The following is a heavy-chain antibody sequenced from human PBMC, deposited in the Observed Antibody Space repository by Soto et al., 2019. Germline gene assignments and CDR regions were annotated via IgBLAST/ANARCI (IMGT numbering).Heavy chain of an antibody. D-gene: IGHD2-2*01. CDR3: ARGVVVVPAATNWFDP. J-gene: IGHJ5*02. CDR1: SGSISSSNW. CDR2: IYHSGST. Sequence: PSETLSLTCAVSSGSISSSNWWSWVRQPPGKGLEWIGEIYHSGSTNYNPSLKSRVTISVDKSKNQFSLKLSSVTAADTAVYYCARGVVVVPAATNWFDPWGQGTLVTVSS. V-gene: IGHV4-4*02.